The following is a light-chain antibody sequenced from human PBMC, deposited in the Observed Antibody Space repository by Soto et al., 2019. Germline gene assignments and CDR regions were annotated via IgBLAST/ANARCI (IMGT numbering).Light chain of an antibody. J-gene: IGKJ1*01. CDR2: AAS. Sequence: DFQMTHSPSTLSASVGDSVTISCRASQNISDYLAWYQQKPGQVPKLLISAASTLQAGVPSRFRGSASGTDFTLTIIGLQPADFVTYYCHKYNGTAWTFGQGTKVDIK. CDR3: HKYNGTAWT. V-gene: IGKV1-27*01. CDR1: QNISDY.